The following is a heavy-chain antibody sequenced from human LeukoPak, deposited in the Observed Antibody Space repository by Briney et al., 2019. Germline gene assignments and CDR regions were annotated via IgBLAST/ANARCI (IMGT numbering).Heavy chain of an antibody. Sequence: GASVKVSCKASGYTLTSYDINWVRQATGQGLEWMGWISAYSLNTNYAQNFQGRVTITRNTSISTAYMELSSLRSEDTAVYYCARGRITMVRGVIKKRGYYFDYWGQGTLVTVSS. J-gene: IGHJ4*02. D-gene: IGHD3-10*01. CDR3: ARGRITMVRGVIKKRGYYFDY. CDR1: GYTLTSYD. CDR2: ISAYSLNT. V-gene: IGHV1-8*03.